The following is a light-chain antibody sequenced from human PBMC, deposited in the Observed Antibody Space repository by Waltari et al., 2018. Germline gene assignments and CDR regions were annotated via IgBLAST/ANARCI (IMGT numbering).Light chain of an antibody. CDR2: DVS. J-gene: IGLJ2*01. V-gene: IGLV2-14*01. CDR1: SSDVSDNNF. Sequence: QPALTQPASSSGSPGQWITISCTGTSSDVSDNNFISWYQQLPGTAPELLVYDVSHRPSGVSTRFSGSKSGNTAALTISGLQAEDEADYYCSSYTSSTTGIFGGGTKLTVL. CDR3: SSYTSSTTGI.